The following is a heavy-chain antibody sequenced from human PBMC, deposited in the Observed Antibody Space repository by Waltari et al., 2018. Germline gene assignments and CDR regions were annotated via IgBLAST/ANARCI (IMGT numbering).Heavy chain of an antibody. CDR2: IIPIFGTA. D-gene: IGHD6-6*01. J-gene: IGHJ6*02. CDR3: ARDLGYSSSSRYYYYGMDV. Sequence: QVQLVQSGAEVKKPGSSVKVSCKASGGTFSSYAISWVRQAPGQGLEWMGGIIPIFGTANYAQKFQGRVTITADESTSTAYMELSSLRSEDTAVYYCARDLGYSSSSRYYYYGMDVWGQGTTVTVSS. V-gene: IGHV1-69*13. CDR1: GGTFSSYA.